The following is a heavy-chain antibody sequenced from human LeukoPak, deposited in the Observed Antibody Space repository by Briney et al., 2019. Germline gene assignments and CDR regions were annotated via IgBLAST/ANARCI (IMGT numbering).Heavy chain of an antibody. Sequence: GESLKISCKGSGYSFSSYWIAWVRQMPGKGLEWMGIIYPGDSDSKYSRSFQGQVTASADKSINTAYLQWSSLKASDSAMYYCARRLGGADVFDIWGQGTMVTVSS. V-gene: IGHV5-51*01. CDR3: ARRLGGADVFDI. CDR1: GYSFSSYW. J-gene: IGHJ3*02. CDR2: IYPGDSDS. D-gene: IGHD3-16*01.